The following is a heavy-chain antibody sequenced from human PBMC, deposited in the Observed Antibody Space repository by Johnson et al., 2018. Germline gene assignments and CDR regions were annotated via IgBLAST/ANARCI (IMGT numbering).Heavy chain of an antibody. Sequence: QVQLVQSGGGVVQPGRSLRLSCAASGFTFSSYAMHWVRQAPGKGLEWVAVISYDGSNKYYADSVKGRFTISRDNSKNTLYLQMNSLRAEATAVYYCAGDLMVYAMKAFDIWGQGTMVTVAS. CDR1: GFTFSSYA. CDR2: ISYDGSNK. V-gene: IGHV3-30-3*01. CDR3: AGDLMVYAMKAFDI. J-gene: IGHJ3*02. D-gene: IGHD2-8*01.